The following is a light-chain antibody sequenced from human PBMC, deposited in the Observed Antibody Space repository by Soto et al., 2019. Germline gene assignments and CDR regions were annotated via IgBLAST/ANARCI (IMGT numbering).Light chain of an antibody. V-gene: IGKV3-20*01. Sequence: EIVLTQSPGTLSLSPGERATLSCRASQSVSSSYLDWYQQKPGQALRLLLYGAASRATGIPDRFSGSGSGTYFTVTIGRLEPGDFAVYYCQQYGPPPLTFGQGTKLEI. CDR2: GAA. J-gene: IGKJ2*01. CDR3: QQYGPPPLT. CDR1: QSVSSSY.